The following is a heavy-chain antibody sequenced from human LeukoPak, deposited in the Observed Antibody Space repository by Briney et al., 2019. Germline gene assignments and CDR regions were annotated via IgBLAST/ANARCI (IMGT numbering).Heavy chain of an antibody. Sequence: PSETLSLTCAVYSGSFSGYYWSWIRQPPGKGLEWIGEINDSGSTNYNPSLKSRVTISVDTSKNQFSLKLTSVTAADTAVYYCARRVDYYFDYWGQGTLVTVSS. V-gene: IGHV4-34*01. CDR2: INDSGST. CDR1: SGSFSGYY. CDR3: ARRVDYYFDY. J-gene: IGHJ4*02. D-gene: IGHD3/OR15-3a*01.